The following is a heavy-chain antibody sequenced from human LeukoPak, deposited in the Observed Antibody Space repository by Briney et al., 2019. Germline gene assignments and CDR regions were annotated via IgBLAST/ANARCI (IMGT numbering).Heavy chain of an antibody. CDR3: ARPPGLQSMRGDYGMDV. Sequence: GEALKISCKGSGYSFTSYWIGWVRHLPGKGLGWMGIIYPGDSDTRYSPSFQGQVTISADKSISTAYLQWSSLKASDTARYYCARPPGLQSMRGDYGMDVWGQGTTVTVSS. J-gene: IGHJ6*02. V-gene: IGHV5-51*01. D-gene: IGHD4-11*01. CDR2: IYPGDSDT. CDR1: GYSFTSYW.